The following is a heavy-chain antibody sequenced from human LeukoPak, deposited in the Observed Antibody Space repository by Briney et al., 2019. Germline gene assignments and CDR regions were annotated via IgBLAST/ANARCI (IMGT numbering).Heavy chain of an antibody. J-gene: IGHJ5*02. D-gene: IGHD3-22*01. Sequence: SETLSLTCTVSGGSINGYYWSWIRQPPGKGLEWIGYIYYSGSTNYNPSLKSRVTILVDTSKSQFSLKLNSATAADTAVYYCARVPYDSRGYPTGWFDPWGQGTLVTVSS. CDR1: GGSINGYY. CDR3: ARVPYDSRGYPTGWFDP. V-gene: IGHV4-59*08. CDR2: IYYSGST.